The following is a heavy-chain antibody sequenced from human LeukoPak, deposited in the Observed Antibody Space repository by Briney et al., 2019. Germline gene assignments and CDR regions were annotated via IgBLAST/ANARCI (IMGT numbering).Heavy chain of an antibody. J-gene: IGHJ2*01. CDR1: GGYIGTHY. Sequence: PSETLSLTCSVSGGYIGTHYWNWIRQPPGKGLEWIGHVYYSGSTNHNPSLTGRVTMSVDTFNNQFSLRLTSVTAADTAVYYCARRSPYWHFDLWGRGTLVTVSS. CDR3: ARRSPYWHFDL. CDR2: VYYSGST. V-gene: IGHV4-59*11.